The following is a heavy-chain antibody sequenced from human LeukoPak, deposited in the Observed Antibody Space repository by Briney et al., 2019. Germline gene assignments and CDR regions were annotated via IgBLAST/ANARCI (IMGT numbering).Heavy chain of an antibody. J-gene: IGHJ4*02. D-gene: IGHD3-10*01. CDR3: ARTRYYYNSRSYGAPYYFDY. CDR1: GGSFSGYY. CDR2: IYYSGST. Sequence: PSETLSLTCAVYGGSFSGYYWSWIRQPPGKGLEWVGSIYYSGSTYYNPSLKSRVTISVDTSKNQFSLKLSSVTAADTAVYYCARTRYYYNSRSYGAPYYFDYWGQGTLVTVSS. V-gene: IGHV4-34*01.